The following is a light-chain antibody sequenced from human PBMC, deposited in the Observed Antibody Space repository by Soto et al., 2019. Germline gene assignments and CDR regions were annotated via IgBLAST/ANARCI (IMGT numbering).Light chain of an antibody. CDR1: PSVANF. V-gene: IGKV3-11*01. CDR3: QQRNIWPPVT. J-gene: IGKJ5*01. Sequence: VLTSSPATLSLSPGERATLSCRASPSVANFVAWYQQKPGQAPRLLIYGAFNRATGIPARFSGSGSGTDFTLTISSLEPEDSAVYYCQQRNIWPPVTFGHGTRLEIK. CDR2: GAF.